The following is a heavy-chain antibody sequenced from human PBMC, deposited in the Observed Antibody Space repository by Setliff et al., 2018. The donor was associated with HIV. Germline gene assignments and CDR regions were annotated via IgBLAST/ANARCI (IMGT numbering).Heavy chain of an antibody. J-gene: IGHJ3*02. D-gene: IGHD4-17*01. Sequence: SETLSLTCTVSRGSISRYYWSWIRQPPGKGLEWIGYIYSNGTTKYNPSIKSRVTMSVDTSKTQLSLKLRSLTAADTAVYYCARDRPPSTVDMLGAFDRWGQGTMVTVSS. V-gene: IGHV4-59*01. CDR3: ARDRPPSTVDMLGAFDR. CDR2: IYSNGTT. CDR1: RGSISRYY.